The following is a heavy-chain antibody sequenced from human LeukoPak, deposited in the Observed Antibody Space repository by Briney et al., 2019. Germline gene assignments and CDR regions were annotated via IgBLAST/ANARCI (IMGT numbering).Heavy chain of an antibody. CDR2: IRYDGSNK. CDR1: GFTFSSYG. Sequence: GGTLRLSCAASGFTFSSYGMHWVRQAPGKGLEWVAFIRYDGSNKYYADSVKGRFTISRDNSKNTLYLQMNSLRAEDTAVYYCARSSYYYDSSGSQLWYFDLWGRGTLVTVSS. D-gene: IGHD3-22*01. J-gene: IGHJ2*01. CDR3: ARSSYYYDSSGSQLWYFDL. V-gene: IGHV3-30*02.